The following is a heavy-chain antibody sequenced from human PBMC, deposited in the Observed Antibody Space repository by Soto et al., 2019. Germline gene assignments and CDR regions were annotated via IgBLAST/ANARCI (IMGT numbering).Heavy chain of an antibody. J-gene: IGHJ4*02. V-gene: IGHV3-23*01. Sequence: GGSLSLSCAASGFPFSSYVMAWVRQAPGKWLEWVSGISGGGSNTFYADSVKGRFTISRDNSKNTLLLQMNSLGAEDTAVYYCAKDSNKYSSSLRGRYFDYWGQGXGVTVYS. CDR3: AKDSNKYSSSLRGRYFDY. CDR1: GFPFSSYV. CDR2: ISGGGSNT. D-gene: IGHD4-4*01.